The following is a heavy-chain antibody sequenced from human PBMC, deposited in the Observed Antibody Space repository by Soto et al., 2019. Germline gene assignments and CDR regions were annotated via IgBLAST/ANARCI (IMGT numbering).Heavy chain of an antibody. J-gene: IGHJ4*02. CDR3: ARSDLVTTVTTWNY. V-gene: IGHV1-3*01. CDR1: GYTFTSYA. D-gene: IGHD4-17*01. CDR2: INAGNGNT. Sequence: ASVKVSCKASGYTFTSYAMHWVRQAPGQRLEWMGWINAGNGNTKYSQKFQGRVTITRDTSASTAYMELSSLRSEDTAVYYCARSDLVTTVTTWNYWGQGTLVTVSS.